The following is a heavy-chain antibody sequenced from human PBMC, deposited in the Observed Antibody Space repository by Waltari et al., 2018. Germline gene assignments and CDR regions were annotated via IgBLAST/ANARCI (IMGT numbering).Heavy chain of an antibody. CDR1: GYTFTSYA. J-gene: IGHJ5*02. D-gene: IGHD3-9*01. CDR3: ARETGYSTGWFDP. Sequence: QVQLVQSGAEVKKPGASVKVSCKASGYTFTSYAMHWVRQAPGQRLEWMGWINAGNGNTKYSQEFQGRGTITRDTSASTADMELSSLRSEDMAVYYCARETGYSTGWFDPWGQGTLVTVSS. V-gene: IGHV1-3*03. CDR2: INAGNGNT.